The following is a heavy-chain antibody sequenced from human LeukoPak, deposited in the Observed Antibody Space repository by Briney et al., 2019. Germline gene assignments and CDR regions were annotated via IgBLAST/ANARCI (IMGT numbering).Heavy chain of an antibody. CDR3: AGSEKGLELHI. D-gene: IGHD1-7*01. V-gene: IGHV4-4*09. Sequence: SETLSLTCTVSGASISSYYWSWIRQPPGKGLEWIGYIYTSGSTNYNPSLKSRVTISVDTSKNQFSLKLSSVTAADTAVYYCAGSEKGLELHIWGQGTMVTVSS. CDR1: GASISSYY. CDR2: IYTSGST. J-gene: IGHJ3*02.